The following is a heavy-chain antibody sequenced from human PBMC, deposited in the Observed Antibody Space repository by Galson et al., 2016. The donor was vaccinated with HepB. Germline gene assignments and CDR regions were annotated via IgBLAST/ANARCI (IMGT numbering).Heavy chain of an antibody. D-gene: IGHD1-14*01. Sequence: SLRLSCAASGFILSNYVLHWVRQAPAKGLEWVAVKSYDGTNKYYADSVKGRFTVSRDDSKNIVYLQMNSLRTEDTAMYFCARALTGIVATGGHWGQGTQVTVSS. J-gene: IGHJ4*02. CDR3: ARALTGIVATGGH. CDR1: GFILSNYV. CDR2: KSYDGTNK. V-gene: IGHV3-30*04.